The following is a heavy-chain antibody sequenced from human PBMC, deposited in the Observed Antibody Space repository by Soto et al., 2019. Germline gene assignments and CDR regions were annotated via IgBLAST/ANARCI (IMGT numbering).Heavy chain of an antibody. CDR1: GGSITSSY. V-gene: IGHV4-59*01. Sequence: PSETLSLTCTLSGGSITSSYWSWIRRPPGKGLEWIAYIYDTGISGYTPSTSYNPSLKSRVTMSVDTPKGQFSLKLTSVTAADTAVYYCGRGEDAFFYYGLDVWGQGITVTV. CDR3: GRGEDAFFYYGLDV. J-gene: IGHJ6*02. CDR2: IYDTGISGYTPST.